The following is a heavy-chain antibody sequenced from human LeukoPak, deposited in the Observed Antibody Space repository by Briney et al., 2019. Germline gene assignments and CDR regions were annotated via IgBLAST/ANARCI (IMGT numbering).Heavy chain of an antibody. V-gene: IGHV4-38-2*02. J-gene: IGHJ4*02. CDR3: ARASHDYGDYSHFDY. Sequence: SETLSLTCTVSGYSISSGYYWGWIRQPPGKGLEWIGSIYHSGSTNYNPSLKSRVTISVDKSKNQFSLKLSSVTAADTAVYYCARASHDYGDYSHFDYWGQGTLVTVSS. CDR2: IYHSGST. D-gene: IGHD4-17*01. CDR1: GYSISSGYY.